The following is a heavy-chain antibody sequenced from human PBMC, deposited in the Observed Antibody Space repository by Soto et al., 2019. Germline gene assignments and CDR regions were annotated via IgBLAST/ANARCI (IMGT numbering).Heavy chain of an antibody. J-gene: IGHJ6*02. CDR2: LIPIFGTA. Sequence: QVQLVQSGAEVKKPGSSVKVSCKASGGTFSSYAISWVRQAPGQGLEWMGGLIPIFGTANYAQKFPGRVTFTAGESTSTAYMDLSSLRSEDTAVYYCALTVGKYYYSGMGVWGQGSTVTFSS. D-gene: IGHD1-26*01. CDR1: GGTFSSYA. V-gene: IGHV1-69*12. CDR3: ALTVGKYYYSGMGV.